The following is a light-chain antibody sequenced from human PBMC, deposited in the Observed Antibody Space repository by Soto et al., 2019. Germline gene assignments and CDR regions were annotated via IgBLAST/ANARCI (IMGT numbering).Light chain of an antibody. CDR1: QTVTGTS. CDR2: GAS. J-gene: IGKJ2*02. V-gene: IGKV3-20*01. Sequence: EIVLTQSPGTLSLSPGEKATLSCRASQTVTGTSLAWYQQRPGQGPRLLIYGASSRATGLPDRFSGSGSGTDFTLTISRLEPEDFAVYYCQQYGDSPCTFGQGTKLQIK. CDR3: QQYGDSPCT.